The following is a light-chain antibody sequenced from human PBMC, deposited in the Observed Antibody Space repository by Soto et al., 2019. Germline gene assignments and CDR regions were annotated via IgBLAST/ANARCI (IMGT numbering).Light chain of an antibody. V-gene: IGLV2-23*01. CDR1: SSNVGTYNL. CDR2: EGS. Sequence: QSALTQPASVPGSPGQSITISCTGTSSNVGTYNLVSWYQHHPGTAPKLMIYEGSKRPSGVSNRFSGSKSGNTASLTISGLQAEDEADYYCCSYAGSSTYVFGTGTKLTVL. CDR3: CSYAGSSTYV. J-gene: IGLJ1*01.